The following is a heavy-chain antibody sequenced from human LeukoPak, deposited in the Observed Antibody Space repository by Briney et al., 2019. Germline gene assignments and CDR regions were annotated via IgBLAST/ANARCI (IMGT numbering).Heavy chain of an antibody. CDR2: INPSGGST. V-gene: IGHV1-46*01. D-gene: IGHD3-10*01. CDR3: ARDRIYYGSGDNWFDP. J-gene: IGHJ5*02. Sequence: GASVKVSCKVSGYTLTELSMHWVRQAPGQGLEWMGIINPSGGSTNYAQKLQGRVTMTTDTSTSTAYMELRSLRSDDTAVYYCARDRIYYGSGDNWFDPWGQGTLVTVSS. CDR1: GYTLTELS.